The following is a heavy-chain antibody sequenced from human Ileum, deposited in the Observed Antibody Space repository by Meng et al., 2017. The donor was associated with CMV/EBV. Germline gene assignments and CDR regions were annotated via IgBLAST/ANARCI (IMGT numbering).Heavy chain of an antibody. V-gene: IGHV5-51*01. CDR2: IYPGDSDT. J-gene: IGHJ4*02. D-gene: IGHD4/OR15-4a*01. CDR3: ARQEGVYGAFDY. Sequence: KVSCKGSGHSFTDYWIGWVRQMPGKGLEWMGMIYPGDSDTKYSPSFQGQVTFSVDKSITTAHLQWSSLKASDTAIYYCARQEGVYGAFDYWGQGTLVTVSS. CDR1: GHSFTDYW.